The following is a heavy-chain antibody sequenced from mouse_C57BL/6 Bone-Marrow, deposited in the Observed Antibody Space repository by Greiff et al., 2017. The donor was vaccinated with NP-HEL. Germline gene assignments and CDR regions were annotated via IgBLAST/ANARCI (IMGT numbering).Heavy chain of an antibody. D-gene: IGHD2-5*01. CDR2: IRLKSDNYAT. Sequence: DVLLVESGGGLVQPGGSMKLSCVASGFTFSNYWMNWVRQSPEKGLEWVAQIRLKSDNYATHYAESVKGRFTISRDDSKRSGYLQMNNERAEVTGIYYGTGYYSNYYAMDYWGQGTAVTVSA. CDR1: GFTFSNYW. J-gene: IGHJ4*01. CDR3: TGYYSNYYAMDY. V-gene: IGHV6-3*01.